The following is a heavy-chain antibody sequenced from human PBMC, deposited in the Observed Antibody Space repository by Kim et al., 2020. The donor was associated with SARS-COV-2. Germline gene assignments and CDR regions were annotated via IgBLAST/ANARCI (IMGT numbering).Heavy chain of an antibody. CDR3: ARADYYHGLAV. CDR1: GYTFAGYH. J-gene: IGHJ6*02. CDR2: INPERDDT. V-gene: IGHV1-2*05. Sequence: ASVKVSCKSSGYTFAGYHLHWVRQAPGQGLEWMGRINPERDDTDYAQKVQGRVTVTRDPSISTVYMEVNRLTSDDTGVYYCARADYYHGLAVWGQGTTVT.